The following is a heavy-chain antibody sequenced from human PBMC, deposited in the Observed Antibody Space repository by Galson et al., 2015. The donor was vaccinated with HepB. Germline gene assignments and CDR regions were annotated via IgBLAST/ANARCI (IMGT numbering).Heavy chain of an antibody. CDR3: ARVITMVRGDAFDI. J-gene: IGHJ3*02. CDR1: GGTFSSYA. V-gene: IGHV1-69*13. CDR2: IIPIFGTA. D-gene: IGHD3-10*01. Sequence: SVKVSCKASGGTFSSYAISWVRQAPGQGLEWMGGIIPIFGTANYAQKFQGRVTITADESTSTAYMELSSLRSEDTAVYYCARVITMVRGDAFDIWGQGTMVTVSS.